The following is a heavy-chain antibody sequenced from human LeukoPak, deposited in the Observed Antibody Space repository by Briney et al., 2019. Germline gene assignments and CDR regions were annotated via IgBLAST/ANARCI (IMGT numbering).Heavy chain of an antibody. V-gene: IGHV3-74*01. CDR3: ARLLYYGSGSYEDY. D-gene: IGHD3-10*01. CDR2: INTDGSST. CDR1: GFTFSSYW. J-gene: IGHJ4*02. Sequence: GGSLRLSCAASGFTFSSYWMHWVRQAPGKGLVWVSRINTDGSSTSYADSVKGRFTISRDNAKNTLYPQMNSLRAEDTAVYYCARLLYYGSGSYEDYWGQGTLVTVSS.